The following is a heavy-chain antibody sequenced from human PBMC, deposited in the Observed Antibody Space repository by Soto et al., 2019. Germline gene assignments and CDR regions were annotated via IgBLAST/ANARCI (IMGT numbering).Heavy chain of an antibody. J-gene: IGHJ6*02. D-gene: IGHD3-3*01. CDR1: GGTFSSYA. CDR2: IIPIFGTA. Sequence: QVQLVQSGAEVKKPGSSVKVSCKASGGTFSSYAISWVRQAPGQGLEWMGGIIPIFGTANYAQKFQGRVTITADESTSTAYMELSSLRSEDTAVYYCARDRVGFWSGYYHPWGPAPMDVWGQGTTVTVSS. CDR3: ARDRVGFWSGYYHPWGPAPMDV. V-gene: IGHV1-69*01.